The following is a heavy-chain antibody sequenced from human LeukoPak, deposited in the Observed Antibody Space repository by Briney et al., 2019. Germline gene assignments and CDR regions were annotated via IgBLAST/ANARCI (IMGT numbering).Heavy chain of an antibody. CDR2: IKQDGNEK. CDR1: GFTFRTYW. CDR3: AKNADRGAYCRGGSCYPYYYYYMDV. D-gene: IGHD2-15*01. J-gene: IGHJ6*03. Sequence: GGSLRLSCAASGFTFRTYWMSWVRQAPGKGLEWVANIKQDGNEKYYVDSVKGRFTISRDNSKNTLYLQMNSLTVEDTAIYYCAKNADRGAYCRGGSCYPYYYYYMDVWGTGTTVTISS. V-gene: IGHV3-7*03.